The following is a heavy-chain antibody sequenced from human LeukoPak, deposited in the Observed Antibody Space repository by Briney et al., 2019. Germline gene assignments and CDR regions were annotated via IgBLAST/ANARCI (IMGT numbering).Heavy chain of an antibody. CDR2: INHSGST. Sequence: SETLSLTCAVYGGSFSGYYWSWIRQPPGKGLEWIGEINHSGSTNYNPSLKSRVTISVDTSKNQFSLKLSSVTAADTAVYYCARESAAAGSYYYYGMDVWGQGTTVTVSS. CDR1: GGSFSGYY. J-gene: IGHJ6*02. CDR3: ARESAAAGSYYYYGMDV. V-gene: IGHV4-34*01. D-gene: IGHD6-13*01.